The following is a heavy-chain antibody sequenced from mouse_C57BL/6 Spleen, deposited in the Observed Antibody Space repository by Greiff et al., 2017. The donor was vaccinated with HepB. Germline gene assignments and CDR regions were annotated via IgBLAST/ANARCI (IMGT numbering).Heavy chain of an antibody. CDR2: INPNNGGT. CDR3: ARSDYDGYYDYAMDY. Sequence: VQLQQSGPELVKPGASVKISCKASGYTFTDYYMNWVKQSHGKSLEWIGDINPNNGGTSYNQKFKGKATLTVDKSSSTAYMELRSLTSEDSAVYYCARSDYDGYYDYAMDYWGQGTSVTVSS. D-gene: IGHD2-3*01. CDR1: GYTFTDYY. J-gene: IGHJ4*01. V-gene: IGHV1-26*01.